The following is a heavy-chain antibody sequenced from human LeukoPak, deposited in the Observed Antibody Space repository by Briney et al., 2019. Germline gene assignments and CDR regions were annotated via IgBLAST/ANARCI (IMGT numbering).Heavy chain of an antibody. J-gene: IGHJ4*02. CDR2: ISGSGGST. CDR1: GFTFSSYA. Sequence: HTGGSLRLSCAASGFTFSSYAMSWVRQAPGKGLEWVSAISGSGGSTYYADSVKGRFTISRDNSKNTLYLQMNSLRAEDTAVYYCATRYSYGYGHPFDYWGQGTLVTVSS. V-gene: IGHV3-23*01. CDR3: ATRYSYGYGHPFDY. D-gene: IGHD5-18*01.